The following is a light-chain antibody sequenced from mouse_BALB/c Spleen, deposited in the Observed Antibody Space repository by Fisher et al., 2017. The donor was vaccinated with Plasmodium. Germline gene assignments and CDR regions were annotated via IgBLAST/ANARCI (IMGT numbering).Light chain of an antibody. J-gene: IGKJ5*01. CDR3: QQSNSWPLT. CDR2: KVS. CDR1: QSLVHSYGGTY. Sequence: DIVMTQTPLSLPVSLGDQASISCRSSQSLVHSYGGTYLHWYLQKPGQSPNLLIYKVSNRFSGVPDRFSGSGSGTDFTLSINSVETEDFGIYFCQQSNSWPLTFGAGTKLELK. V-gene: IGKV1-110*01.